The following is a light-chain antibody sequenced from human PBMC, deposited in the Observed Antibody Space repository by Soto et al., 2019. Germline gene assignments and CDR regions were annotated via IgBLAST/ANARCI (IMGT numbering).Light chain of an antibody. CDR2: DTS. Sequence: EIVLTQSPATLSLSPGGRATLSCRASQSVSIKLAWYQQKPGQAPRLLIYDTSTRATGIPARFSGSGSGTEFTLTISSLQSEDFAVYYCQQRSNWITFGQGTRLEIK. J-gene: IGKJ5*01. V-gene: IGKV3-11*01. CDR1: QSVSIK. CDR3: QQRSNWIT.